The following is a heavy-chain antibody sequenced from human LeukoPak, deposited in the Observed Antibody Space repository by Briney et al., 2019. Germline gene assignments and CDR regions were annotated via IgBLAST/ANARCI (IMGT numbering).Heavy chain of an antibody. CDR3: ARHRNEYDYGDYQVIDY. V-gene: IGHV4-39*01. J-gene: IGHJ4*02. Sequence: PSETLSLTCTVSGGSISSSSYYWGWIRQPPGKGLEWIGSIYYSGSTYYNPSLKSRVTISVDTSKNQFSLKLSSATAADTAVYYCARHRNEYDYGDYQVIDYWGQGTLVTVSS. CDR2: IYYSGST. CDR1: GGSISSSSYY. D-gene: IGHD4-17*01.